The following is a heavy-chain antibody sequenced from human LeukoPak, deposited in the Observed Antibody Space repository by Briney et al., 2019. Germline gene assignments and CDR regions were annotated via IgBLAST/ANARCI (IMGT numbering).Heavy chain of an antibody. CDR2: MNPNSGNT. D-gene: IGHD4-11*01. CDR1: GYTFTSYD. Sequence: GASVKVSCKASGYTFTSYDINWVRQATGQGLEWMGWMNPNSGNTGYAQKFQGRVTMTRDTSITTAYMELSRLRSDDTAVYYCARAHMTTVTLGGYWGQGTLVTVSS. J-gene: IGHJ4*02. CDR3: ARAHMTTVTLGGY. V-gene: IGHV1-8*01.